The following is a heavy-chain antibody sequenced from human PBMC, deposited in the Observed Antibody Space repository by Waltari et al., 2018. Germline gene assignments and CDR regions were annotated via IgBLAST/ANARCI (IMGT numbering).Heavy chain of an antibody. CDR3: AREREGYFDY. Sequence: QVQLVQSGAEVKKPGASVKVSCKASGYTFTSYAMHWVRQAPGQRLEWMGWINAGNGNTKYSQKFQGRVTITADESTSTAYMELSSLRSEDTAVYYCAREREGYFDYWGQGTLVTVSS. D-gene: IGHD1-26*01. V-gene: IGHV1-3*01. CDR1: GYTFTSYA. J-gene: IGHJ4*02. CDR2: INAGNGNT.